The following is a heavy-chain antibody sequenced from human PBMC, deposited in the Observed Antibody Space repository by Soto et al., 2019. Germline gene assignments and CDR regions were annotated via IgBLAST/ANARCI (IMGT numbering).Heavy chain of an antibody. CDR1: GDSISRGGYS. J-gene: IGHJ6*02. CDR2: IYDSGST. D-gene: IGHD6-6*01. CDR3: ARGSSSYYDYGMDV. Sequence: SETLSLTCAVSGDSISRGGYSWTWIRQPPGKALEWIGNIYDSGSTSYNPSLKSRVTMSVDTSKDQFSLRLTSVTAADTAVYFCARGSSSYYDYGMDVWGQGTTVTVSS. V-gene: IGHV4-30-2*01.